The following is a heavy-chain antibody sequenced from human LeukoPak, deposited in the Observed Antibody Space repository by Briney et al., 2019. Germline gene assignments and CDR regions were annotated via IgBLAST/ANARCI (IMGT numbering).Heavy chain of an antibody. CDR3: ARDRYSSAWYEE. CDR2: INSGGSGT. CDR1: GFTFSSYW. V-gene: IGHV3-74*01. D-gene: IGHD6-19*01. Sequence: GGSLRLSCAASGFTFSSYWMHWVRQVPGKGLVWVSHINSGGSGTSYADSVKGRFTISRDNAKNTLYLQMNSLRAEDTAVYYCARDRYSSAWYEEWGQGTLVTVSS. J-gene: IGHJ4*02.